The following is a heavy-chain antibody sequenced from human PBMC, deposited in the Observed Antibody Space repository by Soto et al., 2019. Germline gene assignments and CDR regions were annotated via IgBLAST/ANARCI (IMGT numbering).Heavy chain of an antibody. CDR1: GFTFSSYS. V-gene: IGHV3-21*01. CDR3: ARELLMRYYGMGV. J-gene: IGHJ6*02. CDR2: ISSSSSYI. D-gene: IGHD2-15*01. Sequence: PGGSLRLSCSASGFTFSSYSMNWVRQAPGKGLEWVSSISSSSSYIYYADSVKGRFTISRDNAKNSLYLQMNSLRAEDTAVYYCARELLMRYYGMGVWGQGTTVTVSS.